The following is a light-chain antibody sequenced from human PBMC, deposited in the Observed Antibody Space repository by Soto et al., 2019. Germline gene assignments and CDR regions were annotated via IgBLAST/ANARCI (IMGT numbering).Light chain of an antibody. J-gene: IGKJ2*01. Sequence: EMVLTQSPGTLSLSPGEGVTLSCRASQSVSSSYLAWYQQKPGQAPRLLIYGASSRATGIADRFSGRGSGTDSTPTISRLEPEDSAVYYCQQYGGSRYTFGQGTKLEIK. CDR1: QSVSSSY. CDR3: QQYGGSRYT. V-gene: IGKV3-20*01. CDR2: GAS.